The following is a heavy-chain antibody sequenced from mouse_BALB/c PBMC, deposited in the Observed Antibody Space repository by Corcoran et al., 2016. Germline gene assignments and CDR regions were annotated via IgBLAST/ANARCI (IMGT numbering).Heavy chain of an antibody. CDR1: GYSITSGYY. J-gene: IGHJ2*01. V-gene: IGHV3-6*02. CDR3: ARAGYLDY. CDR2: ISYDGSN. Sequence: DVQLQESGPGLVKPSQSLSLTCSVTGYSITSGYYWNWIRQFPGNKLEWMGYISYDGSNNYNPSLKNRNSITRDTSNNQFFLKLNSVTTEDTATYYCARAGYLDYWGQGTTLTVSS.